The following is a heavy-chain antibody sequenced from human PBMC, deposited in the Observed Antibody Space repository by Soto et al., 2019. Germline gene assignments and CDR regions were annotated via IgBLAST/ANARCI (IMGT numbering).Heavy chain of an antibody. CDR2: ILYDGNNK. J-gene: IGHJ4*02. V-gene: IGHV3-30*18. Sequence: GGSLRLSCVASGFTFSFYGMHWVRQAPGKGLEWVALILYDGNNKFYADSVKGRFTISRDNSMNTLYLQMNSLRADDTAVYYCAKVYWGGYCTSPSCYTLDYWGQGALVTVSS. D-gene: IGHD2-2*02. CDR1: GFTFSFYG. CDR3: AKVYWGGYCTSPSCYTLDY.